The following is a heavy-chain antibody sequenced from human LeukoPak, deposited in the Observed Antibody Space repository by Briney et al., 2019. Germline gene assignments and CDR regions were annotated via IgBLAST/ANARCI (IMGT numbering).Heavy chain of an antibody. J-gene: IGHJ4*02. Sequence: GASVKVSCKASGGTFSSYAISRVRQAPGQGLEWMGGIIPIFGTANYAQNFQGRVTITADKSTSTAYMELSSLRSEDTAVYYCARGYCSGGSCYPFDYWGQGTLVTVSS. D-gene: IGHD2-15*01. V-gene: IGHV1-69*06. CDR2: IIPIFGTA. CDR1: GGTFSSYA. CDR3: ARGYCSGGSCYPFDY.